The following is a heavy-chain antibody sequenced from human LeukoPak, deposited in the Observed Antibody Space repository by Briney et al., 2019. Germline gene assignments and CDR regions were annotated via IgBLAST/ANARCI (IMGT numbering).Heavy chain of an antibody. J-gene: IGHJ4*02. V-gene: IGHV4-39*07. Sequence: SETLSLTCTVSGGSIRSSYYYWGWIRQPPGKGLEWIGSIYDSGSTYYNPSLKSQVTISVHTSKNQFSLKLSSVTAADTAVYYCARSPRLYDILTGYQASAPDYWGQGTLVTVSS. D-gene: IGHD3-9*01. CDR2: IYDSGST. CDR3: ARSPRLYDILTGYQASAPDY. CDR1: GGSIRSSYYY.